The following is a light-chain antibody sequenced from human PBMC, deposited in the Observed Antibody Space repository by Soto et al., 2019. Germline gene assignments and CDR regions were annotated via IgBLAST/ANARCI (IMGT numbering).Light chain of an antibody. J-gene: IGKJ1*01. CDR3: QQYVTSSPRT. V-gene: IGKV3-20*01. Sequence: EIVLTQSPGTLSLSPGERATLSCRASHTISSSYLAWYQQKPGQAPRLLMYGISRRATGIPDRYSGSGSGTDFTITITRLEPEDFAVYYCQQYVTSSPRTFGQGTTVDIK. CDR1: HTISSSY. CDR2: GIS.